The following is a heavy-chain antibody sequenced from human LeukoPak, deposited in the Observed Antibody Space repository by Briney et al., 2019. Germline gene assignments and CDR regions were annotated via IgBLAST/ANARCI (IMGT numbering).Heavy chain of an antibody. J-gene: IGHJ4*02. Sequence: SETLSLTCTVSGGSISSYYWSWIRQPAGKGLEWIGRIYTSGSTNYNPSLKSRVTMSVDTSKNQFSLKLSSVTAADTAVYYCARDPRLAAAGHFDYWGQGTLVTVSS. CDR3: ARDPRLAAAGHFDY. D-gene: IGHD6-13*01. V-gene: IGHV4-4*07. CDR1: GGSISSYY. CDR2: IYTSGST.